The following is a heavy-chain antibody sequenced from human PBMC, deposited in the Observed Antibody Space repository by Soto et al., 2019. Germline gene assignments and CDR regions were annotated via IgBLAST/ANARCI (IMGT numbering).Heavy chain of an antibody. CDR2: INPNSGGT. J-gene: IGHJ6*02. Sequence: ASVKVSCKASGYTFTGYYMHWVRQAPGQGLEWMGWINPNSGGTNYAQKFQGWVTMTRDTSISTAYMELSRLRSDDTAVYYCARGKSGARPHYYYYGMDVWGQGTTVTVSS. V-gene: IGHV1-2*04. D-gene: IGHD3-10*01. CDR1: GYTFTGYY. CDR3: ARGKSGARPHYYYYGMDV.